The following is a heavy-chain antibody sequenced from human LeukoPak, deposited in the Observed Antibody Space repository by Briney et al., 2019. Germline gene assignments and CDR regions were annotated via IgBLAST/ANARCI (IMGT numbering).Heavy chain of an antibody. CDR3: ARSLIVASEDY. D-gene: IGHD3-22*01. CDR2: ISASGAVP. CDR1: GFRFDSFY. J-gene: IGHJ4*02. Sequence: GGSLRLSCAVSGFRFDSFYMGWIRQVPGKGLDYIAFISASGAVPYYAESVKGRFTISRDNAKNSVSLQMNSLSADDTAVYYCARSLIVASEDYWGQGTLVTVSS. V-gene: IGHV3-11*04.